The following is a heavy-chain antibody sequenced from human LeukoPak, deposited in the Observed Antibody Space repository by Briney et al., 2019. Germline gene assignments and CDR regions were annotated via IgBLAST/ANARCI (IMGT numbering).Heavy chain of an antibody. J-gene: IGHJ4*02. CDR2: INPDSGFS. V-gene: IGHV1-2*02. CDR1: GYKFTDDY. D-gene: IGHD3-16*01. CDR3: APTAEAYTSWWEV. Sequence: ASVKVSCKASGYKFTDDYMHWVRQAPGQGLEFMGWINPDSGFSNYAQKFKGRVTMTRDTSISTAYLEVRSLTSDDTAVYYCAPTAEAYTSWWEVWGQGTLVTVSS.